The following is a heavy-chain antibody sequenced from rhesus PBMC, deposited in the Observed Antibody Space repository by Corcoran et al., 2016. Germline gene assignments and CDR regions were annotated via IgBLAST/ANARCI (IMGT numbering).Heavy chain of an antibody. CDR1: DGSISGYYY. Sequence: QVKLQQWGEGLVKPSETLSLTCAVYDGSISGYYYWSWIRQAPGKGLEWIGKCDGKSTGTNDNPSLKKRVTISKDTSQNQFSLQLSSVTAADTAVYYCAGYSGSYTYFDYWGQGVLVTVSS. CDR2: CDGKSTGT. J-gene: IGHJ4*01. CDR3: AGYSGSYTYFDY. D-gene: IGHD1-44*02. V-gene: IGHV4-73*01.